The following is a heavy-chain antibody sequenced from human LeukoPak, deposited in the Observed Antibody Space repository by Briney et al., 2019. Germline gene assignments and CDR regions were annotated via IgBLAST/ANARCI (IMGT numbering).Heavy chain of an antibody. D-gene: IGHD6-19*01. CDR1: GYTFTSYG. Sequence: GASVKVSCKASGYTFTSYGISWVRQAPGQGLEWMGWISAYNGNTNYAQKLQGRVTMTTDTSTSTAYMELRSLRSDDTAVYHCARARGSSGWYVYFDYWGQGTLVTVSS. CDR2: ISAYNGNT. V-gene: IGHV1-18*01. J-gene: IGHJ4*02. CDR3: ARARGSSGWYVYFDY.